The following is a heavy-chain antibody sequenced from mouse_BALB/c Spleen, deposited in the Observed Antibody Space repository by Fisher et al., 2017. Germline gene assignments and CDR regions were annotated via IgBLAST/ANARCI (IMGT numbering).Heavy chain of an antibody. D-gene: IGHD1-1*01. V-gene: IGHV1-9*01. CDR3: ARAADYSYAMDY. Sequence: KFKGKATFTADTSSNTAYMQLSSLTSEDSAVYYCARAADYSYAMDYWGQGTSVTVSS. J-gene: IGHJ4*01.